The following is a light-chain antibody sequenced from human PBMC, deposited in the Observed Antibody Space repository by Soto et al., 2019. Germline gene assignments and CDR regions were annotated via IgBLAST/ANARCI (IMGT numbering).Light chain of an antibody. V-gene: IGLV2-14*01. CDR3: SSYTSSSTLGV. CDR1: SSDVGGYNY. J-gene: IGLJ2*01. CDR2: EVS. Sequence: QSALTLPASVSGSPGQSITISCTGTSSDVGGYNYVSWYQQHPGKAPKLMIYEVSNRPSGVSNRFSGSKSGNTASLTISGLQAEDEADYYCSSYTSSSTLGVFGGGTKLTVL.